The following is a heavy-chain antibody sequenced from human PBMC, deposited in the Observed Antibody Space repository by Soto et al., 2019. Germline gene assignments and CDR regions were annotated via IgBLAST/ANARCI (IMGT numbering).Heavy chain of an antibody. V-gene: IGHV3-23*01. J-gene: IGHJ6*02. CDR1: GFTFSSYA. CDR3: AKTGRAATYYYYGMDV. CDR2: ISGSGGST. Sequence: EVQLLESGGGLVQPGGSLRLSCAASGFTFSSYAMSWVRQAPGKGLEWVSAISGSGGSTYYADSAKGRFTISRDNSKNTLYLQMNSLRAEDTAVYYCAKTGRAATYYYYGMDVWGQGTTVTVSS. D-gene: IGHD2-15*01.